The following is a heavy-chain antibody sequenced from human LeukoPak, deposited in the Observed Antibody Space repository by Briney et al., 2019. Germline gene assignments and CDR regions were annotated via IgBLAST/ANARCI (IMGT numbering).Heavy chain of an antibody. Sequence: GRSLRLSCAASGFTFGDYAMHWVRQAPGKGLEWVSGINCNSNSIGYADSVKGRFTISRDHAKNSLYLQMDSLRAEDTAVYYCAKQGMATIHFDYWGQGTLVTVSS. CDR2: INCNSNSI. CDR3: AKQGMATIHFDY. CDR1: GFTFGDYA. V-gene: IGHV3-9*01. D-gene: IGHD5-24*01. J-gene: IGHJ4*02.